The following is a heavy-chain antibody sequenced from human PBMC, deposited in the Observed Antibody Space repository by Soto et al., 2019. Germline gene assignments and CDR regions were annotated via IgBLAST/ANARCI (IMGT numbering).Heavy chain of an antibody. Sequence: GGSLRLSCAASGFTFSSYAMSWVRQSPGKGLEWVSAISGSGGSTYYADSAKGRFTISRDNSKNTLYLQMNSLRAEDTAVYYCAKEMYYYDSSADYWGQGTLVTVSS. CDR1: GFTFSSYA. D-gene: IGHD3-22*01. J-gene: IGHJ4*02. CDR3: AKEMYYYDSSADY. CDR2: ISGSGGST. V-gene: IGHV3-23*01.